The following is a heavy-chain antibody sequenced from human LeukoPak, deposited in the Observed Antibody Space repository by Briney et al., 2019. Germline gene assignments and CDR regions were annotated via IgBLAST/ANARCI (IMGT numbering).Heavy chain of an antibody. CDR1: GFTFRSYW. D-gene: IGHD1-26*01. Sequence: GGSLRLSCAASGFTFRSYWTSWVRQAPGKGLEWVANIKQDGSEKYYVDSVKGRFTISRDNAKNSLYLQMNSLRAEDTAVYYCARGSGSYSAVDYWGQGTLVTVSS. V-gene: IGHV3-7*01. CDR2: IKQDGSEK. CDR3: ARGSGSYSAVDY. J-gene: IGHJ4*02.